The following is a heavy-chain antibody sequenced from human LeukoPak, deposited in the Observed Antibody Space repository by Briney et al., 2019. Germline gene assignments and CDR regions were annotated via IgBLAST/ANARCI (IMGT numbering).Heavy chain of an antibody. V-gene: IGHV3-21*01. D-gene: IGHD3-10*01. J-gene: IGHJ3*02. CDR1: GFTFSSYS. CDR3: ARELYYYGSGSSRAFDI. Sequence: GGSLRLSCAASGFTFSSYSMNWVRQAPGKGLEWVPSISSSSSYIYYADSVKGRFTISRDNAKNSLYLQMNSLRAEDTAVYYCARELYYYGSGSSRAFDIWGQGTMVTVSS. CDR2: ISSSSSYI.